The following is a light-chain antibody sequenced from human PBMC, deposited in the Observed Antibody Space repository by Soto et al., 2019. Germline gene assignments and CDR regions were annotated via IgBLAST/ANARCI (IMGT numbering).Light chain of an antibody. CDR3: QQRNTGPPIT. CDR1: QSVRTY. V-gene: IGKV3-11*01. J-gene: IGKJ5*01. Sequence: EIVLPQSPVTLSLSPGERATLSCRASQSVRTYLAWYQVKPGQAPRLLIYDASRRASGVPARFSGRGAGTDFTLPISSLEPEDCALDYCQQRNTGPPITFGQGTRLEMK. CDR2: DAS.